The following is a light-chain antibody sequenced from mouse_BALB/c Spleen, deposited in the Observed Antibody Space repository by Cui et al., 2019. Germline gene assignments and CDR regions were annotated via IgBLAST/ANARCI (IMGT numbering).Light chain of an antibody. J-gene: IGKJ4*01. CDR3: GQSYSYPFT. CDR2: GAS. V-gene: IGKV6-20*01. Sequence: NIVMTQSPKSISMSVGERVTLSCKARENLGTYVSWYQQKPEQSPKLLIYGASNRYTGVPDRFTGSGSATDFTLTISSVQAEDLADYHCGQSYSYPFTFGSGTKLEIK. CDR1: ENLGTY.